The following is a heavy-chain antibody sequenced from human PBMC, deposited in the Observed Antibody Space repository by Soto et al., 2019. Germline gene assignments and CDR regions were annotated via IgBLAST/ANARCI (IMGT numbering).Heavy chain of an antibody. V-gene: IGHV5-51*01. D-gene: IGHD3-22*01. CDR1: GYSVTSYW. Sequence: GESLKISCKGSGYSVTSYWIGWVRQMPGKGLELMGIIYPGDSDTRYSPSFQGQVTISADKSISTAYLQWSSLKASDTAMYYCARLRDDSSPSDGFDIWCPRRRVTVSS. CDR3: ARLRDDSSPSDGFDI. CDR2: IYPGDSDT. J-gene: IGHJ3*02.